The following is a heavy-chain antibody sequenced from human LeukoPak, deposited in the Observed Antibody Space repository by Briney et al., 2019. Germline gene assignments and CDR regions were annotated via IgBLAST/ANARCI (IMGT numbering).Heavy chain of an antibody. CDR3: ARDTDDEGDY. D-gene: IGHD4-17*01. V-gene: IGHV3-30*01. Sequence: GGSLRLSCAASGFTFSSYAMQWVRQAPGKGLEWVAVISYDGSNKYYADSVKGRFTISRDNSKNTLYLQMNSLRAEDTAVYYCARDTDDEGDYWGQGTLVTVSS. CDR2: ISYDGSNK. J-gene: IGHJ4*02. CDR1: GFTFSSYA.